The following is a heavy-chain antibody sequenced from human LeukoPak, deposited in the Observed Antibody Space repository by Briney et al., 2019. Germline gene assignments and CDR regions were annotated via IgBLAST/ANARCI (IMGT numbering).Heavy chain of an antibody. CDR3: ATGGQNYYDSSAERRNFDY. Sequence: ASVKVSCKAFGYTFTSNYMHWVRQAPGQGPEWMGVISPSGGSTTYAQKFQGRVTLTRDMSTSTDYLELSSLRSEDTAAYYCATGGQNYYDSSAERRNFDYWGQGTLVTVSS. V-gene: IGHV1-46*01. J-gene: IGHJ4*02. CDR1: GYTFTSNY. CDR2: ISPSGGST. D-gene: IGHD3-22*01.